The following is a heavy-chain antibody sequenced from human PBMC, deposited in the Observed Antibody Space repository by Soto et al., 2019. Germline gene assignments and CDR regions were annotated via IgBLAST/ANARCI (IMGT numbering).Heavy chain of an antibody. D-gene: IGHD3-22*01. J-gene: IGHJ6*02. Sequence: ASVKVSCKASGGTFSSLDINWVRQAPGQGLEWMGGIIPISETTNYAQIFQGRVSIVADKSTSTAYMELSRLRSEDTAVYYCARALLSHSYDSGGYDSYFHAMDVWGQGTTVTVSS. CDR3: ARALLSHSYDSGGYDSYFHAMDV. V-gene: IGHV1-69*06. CDR1: GGTFSSLD. CDR2: IIPISETT.